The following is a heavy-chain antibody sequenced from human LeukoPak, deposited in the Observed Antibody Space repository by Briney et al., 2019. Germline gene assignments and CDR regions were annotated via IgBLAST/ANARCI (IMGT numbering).Heavy chain of an antibody. CDR2: ISYSGSA. D-gene: IGHD5-12*01. Sequence: PSETLSLTCTVSGGSLSNYYWTWVRQPPGKGLEWIGYISYSGSANYNPSLKSRVTISVDTSQNQFSLKLTSVTAADTAVYYCARDGYSGSDALWGQGTLVTVSS. J-gene: IGHJ4*02. CDR1: GGSLSNYY. V-gene: IGHV4-59*01. CDR3: ARDGYSGSDAL.